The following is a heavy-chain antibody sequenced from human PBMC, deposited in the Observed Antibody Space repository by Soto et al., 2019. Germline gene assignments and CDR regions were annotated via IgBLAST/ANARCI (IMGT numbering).Heavy chain of an antibody. D-gene: IGHD2-8*01. CDR1: DGSIGSGGYY. CDR2: IYYSGST. J-gene: IGHJ3*02. Sequence: LSLPGTVSDGSIGSGGYYWSFIRQHPGKGLEWIGYIYYSGSTYYNPSLKSRVTISVDTSKNQFSLKLSSVTAADPAVYYCASGTIDDAFDICGQRTMVTVSS. CDR3: ASGTIDDAFDI. V-gene: IGHV4-31*03.